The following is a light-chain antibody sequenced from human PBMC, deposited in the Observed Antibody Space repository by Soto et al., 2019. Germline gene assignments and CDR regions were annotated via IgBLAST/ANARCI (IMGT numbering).Light chain of an antibody. Sequence: EIVLTHSPDTLSLSPWEIATLSCRASQSLSSAYLVWYQQKPGQAPRLLMFAASSRATGTPDRFSGSGSGTDFTLTISRLETEDFAVFYCQQYGTSEIIFGQGTRLEIK. CDR2: AAS. V-gene: IGKV3-20*01. J-gene: IGKJ5*01. CDR3: QQYGTSEII. CDR1: QSLSSAY.